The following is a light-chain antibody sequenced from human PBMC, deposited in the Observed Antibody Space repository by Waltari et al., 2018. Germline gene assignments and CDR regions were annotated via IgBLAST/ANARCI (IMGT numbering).Light chain of an antibody. CDR2: WAS. CDR3: QQYYSTPLT. CDR1: QRVFYSTPNKDY. Sequence: DIVMTQSPDSLAVSLGERATINCKSSQRVFYSTPNKDYLAWYQQKPGQPPKLLIYWASTRESGVPDRFSGSGSGTDFTLTISSLQAEDVAVYYCQQYYSTPLTFGGGTKVEIK. V-gene: IGKV4-1*01. J-gene: IGKJ4*01.